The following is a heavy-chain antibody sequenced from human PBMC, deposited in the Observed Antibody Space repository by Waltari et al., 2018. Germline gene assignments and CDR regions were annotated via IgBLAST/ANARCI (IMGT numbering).Heavy chain of an antibody. CDR3: ARDIRREQPHARGFDY. CDR2: SSGSGSTI. J-gene: IGHJ4*02. D-gene: IGHD1-26*01. V-gene: IGHV3-48*03. Sequence: EVQLVESGGGLVQPGGSLSLSCEASGFTFIGYEMNWVRQAPGKRQEWSSSSSGSGSTIVYADSVKGRFTISRDNAKSSLHLQMTSLRVDDTAIYYCARDIRREQPHARGFDYWGQGSLVTVSS. CDR1: GFTFIGYE.